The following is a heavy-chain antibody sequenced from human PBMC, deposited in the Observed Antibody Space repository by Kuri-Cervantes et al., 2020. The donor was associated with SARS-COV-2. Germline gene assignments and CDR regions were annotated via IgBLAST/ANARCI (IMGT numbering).Heavy chain of an antibody. J-gene: IGHJ3*02. CDR3: ASSPGDIVVVPADDAFDI. D-gene: IGHD2-2*01. CDR1: GGTFSSYA. Sequence: SVKVSCKASGGTFSSYAISWVRQAPGQGLEWMGGIIPIFGTANYAQKFQGRVTITTDESTSTAYMELSSLRSEDTAVYYCASSPGDIVVVPADDAFDIWGQGTIVTVSS. V-gene: IGHV1-69*05. CDR2: IIPIFGTA.